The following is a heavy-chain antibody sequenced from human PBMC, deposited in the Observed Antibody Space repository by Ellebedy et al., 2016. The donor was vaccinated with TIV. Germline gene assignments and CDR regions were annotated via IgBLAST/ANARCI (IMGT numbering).Heavy chain of an antibody. CDR1: GFTFSSYW. J-gene: IGHJ4*02. Sequence: PGGSLRLSCAASGFTFSSYWMSWVRQAPGKGLEWVALIKQDGSKTYYADFAKGPFIISRDNAKSSLYLQMNSLRAEDTAVYYCARIALDIYGVVKDYWGQGTLVTVSS. V-gene: IGHV3-7*03. CDR3: ARIALDIYGVVKDY. CDR2: IKQDGSKT. D-gene: IGHD3-3*02.